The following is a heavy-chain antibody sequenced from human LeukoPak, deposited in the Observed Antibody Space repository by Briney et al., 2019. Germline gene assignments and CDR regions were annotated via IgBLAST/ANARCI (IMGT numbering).Heavy chain of an antibody. CDR2: INPNSGGT. D-gene: IGHD1-1*01. CDR1: GYTFTGYY. J-gene: IGHJ5*02. Sequence: ASVKVSCKASGYTFTGYYMHWVRQAPGQELEWMGWINPNSGGTNYAQKFQGRVTMTRDTSISTAYMELSRLRSDDTAVYYCARGARKGWNDLMNWFDPWGQGTLVTVSS. V-gene: IGHV1-2*02. CDR3: ARGARKGWNDLMNWFDP.